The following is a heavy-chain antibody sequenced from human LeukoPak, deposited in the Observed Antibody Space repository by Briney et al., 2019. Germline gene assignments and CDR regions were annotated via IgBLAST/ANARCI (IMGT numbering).Heavy chain of an antibody. CDR1: GYTFTGYY. D-gene: IGHD1-26*01. J-gene: IGHJ5*02. CDR3: ARDLVGATTDWFDP. CDR2: INPNSGGT. V-gene: IGHV1-2*02. Sequence: ASVKVPCKASGYTFTGYYMHWVRQAPGQGLEWMGWINPNSGGTNYAQKFQGRVTMTRDTSISTAYMELSRLRSDDTAVYYCARDLVGATTDWFDPWGQGTLVTVSS.